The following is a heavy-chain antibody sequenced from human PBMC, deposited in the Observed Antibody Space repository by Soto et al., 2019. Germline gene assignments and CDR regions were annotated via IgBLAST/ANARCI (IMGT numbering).Heavy chain of an antibody. CDR2: IKSSGST. Sequence: QLQLQESGPGLVRPSETLSFICTVSGGSITRNDHYWGWIRQSPGKGLEWIGDIKSSGSTNYNLSLKSRVSMSVETSKNQFSLKMNSVTAADTAVYYCARLGSSGWYQGSYFDYWGQGTLVTVSS. CDR3: ARLGSSGWYQGSYFDY. D-gene: IGHD6-19*01. CDR1: GGSITRNDHY. V-gene: IGHV4-39*01. J-gene: IGHJ4*02.